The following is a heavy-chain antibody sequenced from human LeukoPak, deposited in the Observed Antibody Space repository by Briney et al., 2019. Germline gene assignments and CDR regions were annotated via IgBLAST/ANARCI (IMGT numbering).Heavy chain of an antibody. V-gene: IGHV3-7*01. Sequence: HTGGSLRLSCAASGFTFSSYWMSWVRQAPGKGLEWVANIKQDGSEKYYVDSVKGRFTISRDNAKNSPYLQMNSLRAEDTAVYYCARTLWFGELWDLGYWGQGTLVTVSS. CDR2: IKQDGSEK. CDR1: GFTFSSYW. J-gene: IGHJ4*02. CDR3: ARTLWFGELWDLGY. D-gene: IGHD3-10*01.